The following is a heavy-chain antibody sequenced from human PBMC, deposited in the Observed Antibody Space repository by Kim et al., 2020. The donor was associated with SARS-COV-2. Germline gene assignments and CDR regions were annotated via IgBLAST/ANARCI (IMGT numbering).Heavy chain of an antibody. Sequence: SETLSLTCAVSGGSISSSNWWSWVRQPPGKGLEWIGEIYHSGSTNYNPSLKSRVTISVDKSKNQFSLKLSSVTAADTAVYYCAKDSSSWPPNRLENWFDPWGQGTLVTVSS. CDR3: AKDSSSWPPNRLENWFDP. CDR2: IYHSGST. J-gene: IGHJ5*02. D-gene: IGHD6-13*01. V-gene: IGHV4-4*02. CDR1: GGSISSSNW.